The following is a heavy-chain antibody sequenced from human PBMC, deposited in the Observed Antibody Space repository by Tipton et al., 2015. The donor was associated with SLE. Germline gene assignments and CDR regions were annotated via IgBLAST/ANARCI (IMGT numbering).Heavy chain of an antibody. Sequence: LRLSCTVSGGSISSYYWGWIRQPPGKGLEWIGEINHSGSTNYNPSLKSRVTISVDTSKNQFSLKLSSVTAVDTAVYYCARGRGLDLHWGQGTLVTVSS. J-gene: IGHJ4*02. CDR3: ARGRGLDLH. V-gene: IGHV4-34*01. CDR2: INHSGST. CDR1: GGSISSYY. D-gene: IGHD6-19*01.